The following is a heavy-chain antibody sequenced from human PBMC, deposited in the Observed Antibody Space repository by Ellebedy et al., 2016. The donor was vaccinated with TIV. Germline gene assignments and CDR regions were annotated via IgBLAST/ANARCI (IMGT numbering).Heavy chain of an antibody. V-gene: IGHV3-23*01. Sequence: PGGSLRLSCAASGFTFSSHAMTWVRQAPGKGLEWVSVISVSGATAYYADSVKGRFTISRDNSKNTLSLQMNSLRAEDMAVYYCAKNGGSREYEWWGQGTLVTVSS. D-gene: IGHD2-15*01. J-gene: IGHJ4*02. CDR3: AKNGGSREYEW. CDR2: ISVSGATA. CDR1: GFTFSSHA.